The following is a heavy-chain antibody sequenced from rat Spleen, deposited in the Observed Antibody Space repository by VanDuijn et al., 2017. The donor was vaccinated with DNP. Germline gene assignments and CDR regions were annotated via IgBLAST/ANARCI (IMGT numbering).Heavy chain of an antibody. Sequence: EVQLVESGGGLVQPGRSLKLSCAASGFTFSDYNMAWVRQAPKKGLEWVATISTSGEYTHYRDSVKGRFTISRDNAKDIQYLQMDSLRSEDTATYYCTTDHWFAHWGQGTLVTVSS. CDR1: GFTFSDYN. CDR2: ISTSGEYT. J-gene: IGHJ3*01. V-gene: IGHV5S13*01. CDR3: TTDHWFAH.